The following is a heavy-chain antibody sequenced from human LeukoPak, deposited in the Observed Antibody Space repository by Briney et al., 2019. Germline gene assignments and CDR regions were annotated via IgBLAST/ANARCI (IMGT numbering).Heavy chain of an antibody. CDR2: IYYSGST. J-gene: IGHJ4*02. CDR1: GGSLSSYY. CDR3: ARRRGPFDY. Sequence: PSETLSLTCTVSGGSLSSYYWGWIRQPPGKGLEWIGSIYYSGSTYYNPSLKSRVTISVDTSKNQFSLKLSSVTAADTAVYYCARRRGPFDYWGQGTLVTVSS. D-gene: IGHD3-16*01. V-gene: IGHV4-39*01.